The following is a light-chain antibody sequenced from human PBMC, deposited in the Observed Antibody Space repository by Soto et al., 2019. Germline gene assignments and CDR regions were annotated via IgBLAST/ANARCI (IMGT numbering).Light chain of an antibody. CDR2: DAS. V-gene: IGKV3-11*01. Sequence: EIVLTQSPATLSLSPGERSTLSCKASQSVSSYLAWYQQKPCQAPRLLIYDASNRATGIPARFSGSGSGTDFTLTISSLEPEDSPVYYCQQRSNLPTFGGGTKVDIK. CDR3: QQRSNLPT. J-gene: IGKJ4*01. CDR1: QSVSSY.